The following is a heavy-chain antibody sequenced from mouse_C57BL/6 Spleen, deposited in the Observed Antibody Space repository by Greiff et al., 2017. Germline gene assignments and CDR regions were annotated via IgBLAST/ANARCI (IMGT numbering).Heavy chain of an antibody. CDR3: ARNWDYYGSSPYYFDD. Sequence: QVQLQQSGPELVQPGASVKISCKASGYAFSSSWMNWVKQRPGKGLEWIGRIYPGDGDTNYNGKFKGKATLTADKSSSTAYMQLSSLTSDDSAVYFCARNWDYYGSSPYYFDDRGQGTTLTVAS. CDR2: IYPGDGDT. D-gene: IGHD1-1*01. J-gene: IGHJ2*01. V-gene: IGHV1-82*01. CDR1: GYAFSSSW.